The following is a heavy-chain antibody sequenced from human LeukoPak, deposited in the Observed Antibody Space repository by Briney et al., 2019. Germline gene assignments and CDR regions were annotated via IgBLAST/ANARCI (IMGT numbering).Heavy chain of an antibody. J-gene: IGHJ4*02. Sequence: GGSLRLSCAASGFTFNGYSMNWVRRAPGEGLEWVSSISTSSTYIYYADSVKGRFTISRDNAKNSLYLQMNSLRAEDTAVYYCASGSYSRFDYWGQGTVVTVSS. CDR2: ISTSSTYI. D-gene: IGHD1-26*01. CDR3: ASGSYSRFDY. V-gene: IGHV3-21*01. CDR1: GFTFNGYS.